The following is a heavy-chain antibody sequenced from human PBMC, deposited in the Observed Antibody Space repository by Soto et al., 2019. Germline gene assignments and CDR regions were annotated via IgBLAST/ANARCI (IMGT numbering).Heavy chain of an antibody. Sequence: QVQLVQSGAEVKKPGSSMKVSCTASGGTFNTFAINWVRQAPGQGLEWMGGVIPIFGRPNYAQKFHGRVTITADEATSTMHMELSSLTSEDTAVYYCAIWHLRDQLLSPRVLYGLDVWGRGTTVIVSS. CDR2: VIPIFGRP. D-gene: IGHD2-2*01. CDR3: AIWHLRDQLLSPRVLYGLDV. V-gene: IGHV1-69*01. CDR1: GGTFNTFA. J-gene: IGHJ6*02.